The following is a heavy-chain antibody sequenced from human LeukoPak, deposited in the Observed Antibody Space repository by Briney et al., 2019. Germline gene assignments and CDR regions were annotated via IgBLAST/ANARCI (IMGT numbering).Heavy chain of an antibody. CDR2: INPNSGGT. CDR3: AISYYCSGGSCYANLGDAFDI. V-gene: IGHV1-2*02. D-gene: IGHD2-15*01. Sequence: ASVKVSCKASGYTFTDYYIHWVRQAPGQGLEWMGWINPNSGGTNYAQKFQGRVTMTRDTSISTAYMELSRLRSDDTAVYYCAISYYCSGGSCYANLGDAFDIWGQGTMVTVSS. CDR1: GYTFTDYY. J-gene: IGHJ3*02.